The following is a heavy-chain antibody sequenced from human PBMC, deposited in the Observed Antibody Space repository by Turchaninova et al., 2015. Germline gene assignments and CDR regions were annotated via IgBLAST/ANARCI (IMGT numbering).Heavy chain of an antibody. D-gene: IGHD2-15*01. J-gene: IGHJ3*02. Sequence: QVQLQQWGAGLLKPSETLSLTCALYGGSFSGYYWSWIRQPPGKGMEGFGELTHSGDTNYNPSLKSRVTISVDTSKNQFSLKLGAVTAADTAVYYCARVGLGYCGGGSCYKRFLGAFDIWGQGTMVTVSS. V-gene: IGHV4-34*01. CDR3: ARVGLGYCGGGSCYKRFLGAFDI. CDR2: LTHSGDT. CDR1: GGSFSGYY.